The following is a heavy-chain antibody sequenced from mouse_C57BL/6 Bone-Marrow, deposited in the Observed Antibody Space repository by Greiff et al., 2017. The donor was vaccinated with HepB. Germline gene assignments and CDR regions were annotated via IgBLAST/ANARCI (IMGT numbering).Heavy chain of an antibody. Sequence: EVNLVESGGGLVQPGGSLKLSCAASGFTFSDYGMAWVRQAPRKGPEWVAFISNLAYSIYYADTVRGRFTISRENAKNTLYLEMSSLRSEDTAMYYCARRDYYGFAYWGQGTLVTVSA. CDR1: GFTFSDYG. D-gene: IGHD1-1*01. CDR3: ARRDYYGFAY. J-gene: IGHJ3*01. V-gene: IGHV5-15*01. CDR2: ISNLAYSI.